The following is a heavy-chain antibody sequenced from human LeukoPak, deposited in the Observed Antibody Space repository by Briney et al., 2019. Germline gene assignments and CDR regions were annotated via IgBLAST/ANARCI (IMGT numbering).Heavy chain of an antibody. Sequence: SETLSLTCAVHGGSFSGYYWSWIRQPPGEGVEWVGEINDSGGTSYNPSLKSRVTISVDKSKNKSSLKLSSVTAADTAVYYCARGRVSRSWYRCYFDYWGQGTLVTVSS. D-gene: IGHD6-13*01. J-gene: IGHJ4*02. V-gene: IGHV4-34*01. CDR2: INDSGGT. CDR1: GGSFSGYY. CDR3: ARGRVSRSWYRCYFDY.